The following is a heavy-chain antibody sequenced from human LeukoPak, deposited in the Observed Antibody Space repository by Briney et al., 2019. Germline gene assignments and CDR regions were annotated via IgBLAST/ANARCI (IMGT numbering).Heavy chain of an antibody. J-gene: IGHJ3*02. V-gene: IGHV3-23*01. D-gene: IGHD1-26*01. CDR3: AKDSGSYSWALDAFDI. Sequence: GGSLRLSCAASGFTFSTFAMNWVRQAPGKGLEWVSAISGSGDSTYFGDSVKGRFTISRDNSKNTLYLQMNSLRAEDTAVYYCAKDSGSYSWALDAFDIWGQGTMVTVSS. CDR1: GFTFSTFA. CDR2: ISGSGDST.